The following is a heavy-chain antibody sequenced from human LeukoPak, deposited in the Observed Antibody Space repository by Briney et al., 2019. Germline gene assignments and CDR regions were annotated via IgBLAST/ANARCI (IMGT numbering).Heavy chain of an antibody. Sequence: GGSLRLSCAASGYTFSSYTFSTYAMSWVRQAPGKGLEWVSAVSGSGVSTYYADSVKGRFTISRDNSKNTLYLQMNGLRAEDTAVYYCAKGVEDSGIYYYYYMVVWGKGTTVTVSS. CDR2: VSGSGVST. J-gene: IGHJ6*03. V-gene: IGHV3-23*01. D-gene: IGHD2-15*01. CDR1: GYTFSSYTFSTYA. CDR3: AKGVEDSGIYYYYYMVV.